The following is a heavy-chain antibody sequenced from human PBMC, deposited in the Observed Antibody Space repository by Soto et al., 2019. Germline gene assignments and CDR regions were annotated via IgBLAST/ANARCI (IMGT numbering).Heavy chain of an antibody. CDR1: GYTFTSYD. J-gene: IGHJ5*02. D-gene: IGHD5-18*01. CDR2: INAANGNT. V-gene: IGHV1-3*01. CDR3: ARVYPSDTRYGYVGNNWFDP. Sequence: GASVKVSCKASGYTFTSYDIHWVRQAPGQRLEWMGWINAANGNTKYSQKFQGRVTLTRDTSASTAYMELSSLRSEDTAVYYCARVYPSDTRYGYVGNNWFDPWGQGTLVTVSS.